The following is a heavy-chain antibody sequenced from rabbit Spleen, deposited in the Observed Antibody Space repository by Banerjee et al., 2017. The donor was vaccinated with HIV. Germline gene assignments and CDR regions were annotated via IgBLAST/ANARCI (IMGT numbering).Heavy chain of an antibody. CDR1: GFSFSSSYD. D-gene: IGHD1-1*01. Sequence: QSLEESGGGLVKPGASLTLTCTASGFSFSSSYDMCWVRQAPGKGLEWIGCLYTGNGKTYYASWAKGRFTISKSSSTTVTLQMTSLTAADTATYFCARDLVAVIGWNFNLWGQGTLVTVS. CDR2: LYTGNGKT. J-gene: IGHJ4*01. V-gene: IGHV1S40*01. CDR3: ARDLVAVIGWNFNL.